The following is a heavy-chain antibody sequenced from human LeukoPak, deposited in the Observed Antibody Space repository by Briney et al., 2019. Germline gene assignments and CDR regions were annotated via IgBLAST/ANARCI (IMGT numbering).Heavy chain of an antibody. Sequence: GGSLRLSCAGSGFTFINYWMTWVRQAPGKGLEWVANIKQDGSEKYYVDSVKGRFTISRDNAKNSLYLQMNSLRAEDTAVYYCASLASSNSSGYAYDAFDIWGQGTMVTVSS. CDR3: ASLASSNSSGYAYDAFDI. D-gene: IGHD3-22*01. CDR2: IKQDGSEK. J-gene: IGHJ3*02. CDR1: GFTFINYW. V-gene: IGHV3-7*01.